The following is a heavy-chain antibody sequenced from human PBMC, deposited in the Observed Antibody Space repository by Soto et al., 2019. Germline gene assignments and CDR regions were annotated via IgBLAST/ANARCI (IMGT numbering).Heavy chain of an antibody. CDR2: IKQDGSAK. V-gene: IGHV3-7*01. CDR3: ARDDGYRGFDC. CDR1: GFALRTYW. J-gene: IGHJ4*02. Sequence: EAQLVGSGGGLVQPGESLRLSCAASGFALRTYWMSWVRQAPGKGLEWVANIKQDGSAKFYVDSVRGRFTISRDNANNSLYLQLNILRAEDTSVYYCARDDGYRGFDCWGQGILVTVSS. D-gene: IGHD6-25*01.